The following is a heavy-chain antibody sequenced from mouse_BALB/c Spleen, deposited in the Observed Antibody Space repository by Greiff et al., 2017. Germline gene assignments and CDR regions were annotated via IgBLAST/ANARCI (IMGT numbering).Heavy chain of an antibody. D-gene: IGHD1-1*01. CDR1: GYTFTDYE. V-gene: IGHV1-15*01. CDR3: TRDTTVVATYWYVDV. J-gene: IGHJ1*01. Sequence: VQLQQSGAELVRPGASVTLSCKASGYTFTDYEMHWVKQTPVHGLEWIGAIDPETGGTAYNQKFKGKATLTADKSSSTAYMELRSLTSEDSAVYYCTRDTTVVATYWYVDVWGAGTTVTVSS. CDR2: IDPETGGT.